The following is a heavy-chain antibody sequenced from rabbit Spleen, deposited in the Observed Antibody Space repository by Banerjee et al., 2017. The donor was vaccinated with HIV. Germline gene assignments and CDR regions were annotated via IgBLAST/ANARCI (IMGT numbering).Heavy chain of an antibody. V-gene: IGHV1S40*01. J-gene: IGHJ4*01. Sequence: QSLEESGGDLVKPGASLTLTCTASGVSFSFRYYACWVRQTPGKGLEWIACIYAGGGDYTSYASWAKGRFSVTRSTSLNTVTLQVNSLTVADTATYLCARGDNYFRFNLWGPGTLVTVS. CDR1: GVSFSFRYY. CDR3: ARGDNYFRFNL. D-gene: IGHD2-1*01. CDR2: IYAGGGDYT.